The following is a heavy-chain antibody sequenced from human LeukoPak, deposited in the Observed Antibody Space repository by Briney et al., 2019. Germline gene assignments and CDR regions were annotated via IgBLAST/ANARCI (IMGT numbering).Heavy chain of an antibody. CDR1: GFTFSSYG. D-gene: IGHD1-26*01. V-gene: IGHV3-30*02. CDR2: IRYDGSNK. J-gene: IGHJ6*03. Sequence: GGSLRLSCAASGFTFSSYGMHWVRQAPGKGLEWVAFIRYDGSNKYYADSVKGRFTISRDNSKNTLYLQMNSLRAEDTAVYYCTKTVGATSYYYYYMDVWGKGTTVTISS. CDR3: TKTVGATSYYYYYMDV.